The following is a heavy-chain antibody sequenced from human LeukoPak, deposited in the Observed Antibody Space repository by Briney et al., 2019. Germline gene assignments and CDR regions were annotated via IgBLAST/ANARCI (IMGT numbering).Heavy chain of an antibody. Sequence: GASVKVSCKASGYTFTSYGISWVRQAPGQGLEWMGWISAYNGNTNYAQKLQGRVNMTTDTSTSTAYMELRSLRSDDPAVYYCARVGVIIAVAVDAFDIWGQGTMVTVPS. CDR2: ISAYNGNT. V-gene: IGHV1-18*01. J-gene: IGHJ3*02. CDR1: GYTFTSYG. D-gene: IGHD6-19*01. CDR3: ARVGVIIAVAVDAFDI.